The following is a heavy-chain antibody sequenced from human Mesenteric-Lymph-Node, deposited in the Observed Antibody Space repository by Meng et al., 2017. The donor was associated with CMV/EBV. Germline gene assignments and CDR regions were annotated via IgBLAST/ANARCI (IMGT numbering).Heavy chain of an antibody. Sequence: SETLSLTCTVSGGSISSYYWSWIRQPPGKGLEWIGYIYYSGSTNYNPSLKSRVTISIDTSKNQFSLKMSSVTAADTAIYYCVRDPGGFYGMDVWGQGTTVTVSS. CDR2: IYYSGST. J-gene: IGHJ6*02. D-gene: IGHD3-16*01. CDR1: GGSISSYY. V-gene: IGHV4-59*01. CDR3: VRDPGGFYGMDV.